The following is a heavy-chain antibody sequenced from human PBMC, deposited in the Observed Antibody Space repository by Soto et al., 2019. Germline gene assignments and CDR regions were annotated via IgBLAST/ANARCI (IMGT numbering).Heavy chain of an antibody. V-gene: IGHV1-18*01. CDR3: ARDVGNGYGYGYGY. D-gene: IGHD5-18*01. CDR2: ISTSNGDT. J-gene: IGHJ4*02. Sequence: QVQLVQSGAEVKKPGASVTVSCKVSGYIFTTYGVTWVRQAPGQGLEWMGWISTSNGDTNYAQQLQGRVTMTTDTSTNTAYMEVRSLRSDDTAVHFCARDVGNGYGYGYGYWGQGTLVTVSS. CDR1: GYIFTTYG.